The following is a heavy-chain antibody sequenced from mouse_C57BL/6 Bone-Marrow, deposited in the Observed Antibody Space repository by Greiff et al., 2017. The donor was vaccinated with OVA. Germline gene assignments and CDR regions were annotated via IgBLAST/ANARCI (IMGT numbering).Heavy chain of an antibody. V-gene: IGHV1-69*01. Sequence: QVHVKQPGAELVMPGASVKLSCKASGYTFTSYWMHWVKQRPGQGLEWIGEIDPSDSYTNYNQKFKGKSTLTVDKSSSTAYMQLSSLTSEDSAVYYCARSDYGSWFAYWGQGTLVTVSA. J-gene: IGHJ3*01. CDR2: IDPSDSYT. CDR3: ARSDYGSWFAY. D-gene: IGHD2-4*01. CDR1: GYTFTSYW.